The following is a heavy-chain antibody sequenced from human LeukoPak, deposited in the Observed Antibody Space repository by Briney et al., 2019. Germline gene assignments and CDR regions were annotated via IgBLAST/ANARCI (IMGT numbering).Heavy chain of an antibody. CDR1: GFTFTNYA. CDR2: EGSRGGT. V-gene: IGHV3-23*01. D-gene: IGHD3/OR15-3a*01. J-gene: IGHJ3*02. CDR3: ASRTWTGAGYYAFDI. Sequence: GGSLRLSCAASGFTFTNYAVSWARQAPGKGLEWVSAEGSRGGTYYADSVKGRFTISRDSSENTLSLQMNSLRVEDTALYYCASRTWTGAGYYAFDIWGQGTMVTVSS.